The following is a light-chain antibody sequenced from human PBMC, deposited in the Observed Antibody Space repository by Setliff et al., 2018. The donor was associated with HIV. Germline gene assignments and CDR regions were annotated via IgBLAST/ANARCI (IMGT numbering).Light chain of an antibody. CDR3: SSFKGGSTYV. CDR2: EVN. V-gene: IGLV2-14*01. J-gene: IGLJ1*01. Sequence: QSALTQPVSVSGSPGQSITISCTGTSSDVGGYHYVSWYQQHPGKAPKLIIFEVNNRPPGVSNRFSGSKSGNTASLTISGLQAEDEADYYCSSFKGGSTYVFGTGTKVTVL. CDR1: SSDVGGYHY.